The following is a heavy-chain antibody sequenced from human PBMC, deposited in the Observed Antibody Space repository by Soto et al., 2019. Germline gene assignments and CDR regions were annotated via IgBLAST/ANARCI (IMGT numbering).Heavy chain of an antibody. CDR1: GGSINNYY. J-gene: IGHJ4*02. CDR2: IYYSGST. V-gene: IGHV4-59*08. D-gene: IGHD3-10*01. CDR3: ARPGNYGSGSYLYYLDY. Sequence: SETLSLTCPFSGGSINNYYWIWIRQPPGKGLEWIGYIYYSGSTYYNPSLKSRVTISVDTSKNQFSLKLSSVTAADTAVYYCARPGNYGSGSYLYYLDYWGQGTLVTVSS.